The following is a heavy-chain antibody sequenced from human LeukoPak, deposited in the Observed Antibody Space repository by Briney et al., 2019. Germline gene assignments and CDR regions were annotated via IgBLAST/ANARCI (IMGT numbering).Heavy chain of an antibody. J-gene: IGHJ5*02. CDR2: IIPIFGTA. CDR3: ARKYGSGSSWGFDP. Sequence: SVKVSCKASGGTFSSYAISWVRQAPGQGLEWMGGIIPIFGTANYAQKFQGRVTITADESTSTAYMELSSLRSEDTAVYYCARKYGSGSSWGFDPWGQGTLVTVSS. CDR1: GGTFSSYA. D-gene: IGHD3-10*01. V-gene: IGHV1-69*13.